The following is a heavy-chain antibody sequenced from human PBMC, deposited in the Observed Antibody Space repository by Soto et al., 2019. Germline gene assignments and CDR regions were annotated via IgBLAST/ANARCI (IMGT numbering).Heavy chain of an antibody. CDR3: AKLGLWFGELSIDYYYYGMDV. CDR1: GFTFSSYA. D-gene: IGHD3-10*01. Sequence: GGSLRLSCAASGFTFSSYAMSWVRQAPGKGLEWVSAISGSGGSTYYADSVKGRFTISRDNSKNTLYPQMNSLRAEDTAVYYCAKLGLWFGELSIDYYYYGMDVWGQGTTVTVSS. V-gene: IGHV3-23*01. J-gene: IGHJ6*02. CDR2: ISGSGGST.